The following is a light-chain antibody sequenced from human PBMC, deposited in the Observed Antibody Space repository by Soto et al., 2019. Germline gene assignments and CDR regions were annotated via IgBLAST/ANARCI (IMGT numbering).Light chain of an antibody. V-gene: IGLV2-8*01. CDR2: EVS. CDR3: GSYAGSRVV. CDR1: RSDVGGYKY. J-gene: IGLJ2*01. Sequence: QSALTQPPSASGSPGQSVTISCTGTRSDVGGYKYVSWYQQHPGKAPKLMIYEVSERPSGVPDRFSGSKSGNTASLTVSGLQAEDEADYYCGSYAGSRVVFGGGTKLTVL.